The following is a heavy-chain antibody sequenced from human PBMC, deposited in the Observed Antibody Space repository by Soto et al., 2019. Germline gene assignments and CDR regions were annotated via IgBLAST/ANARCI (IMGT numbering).Heavy chain of an antibody. D-gene: IGHD1-20*01. Sequence: GGSLRLSCAASRFTFSYYWMSWVRQAPGKGLEWVANIKQDGSEKYYVDSMKGRFTISRDNAKNSLYLQMNRLRAEDTAVYYCASLRAPQRYHWNFYYYYMDVWGKGTTVTVSS. CDR2: IKQDGSEK. CDR1: RFTFSYYW. V-gene: IGHV3-7*01. J-gene: IGHJ6*03. CDR3: ASLRAPQRYHWNFYYYYMDV.